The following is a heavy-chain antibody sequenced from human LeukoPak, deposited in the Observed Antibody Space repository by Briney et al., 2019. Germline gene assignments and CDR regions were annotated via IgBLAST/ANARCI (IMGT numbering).Heavy chain of an antibody. V-gene: IGHV1-2*02. CDR1: GYTFTGYY. Sequence: RASVKVSCKASGYTFTGYYMHWVRQAPGQGLEWMGWINPNSGGTNYAQKFQGRVTMSRDTSISTAYMELSRLRSDDTAVYYCESIAAADLHAFDIWGQGTMVTVSS. J-gene: IGHJ3*02. CDR3: ESIAAADLHAFDI. D-gene: IGHD6-13*01. CDR2: INPNSGGT.